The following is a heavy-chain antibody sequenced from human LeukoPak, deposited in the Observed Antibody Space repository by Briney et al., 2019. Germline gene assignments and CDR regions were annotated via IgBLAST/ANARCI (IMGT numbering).Heavy chain of an antibody. CDR1: GGSISSYY. D-gene: IGHD6-13*01. J-gene: IGHJ5*02. Sequence: PSETLSLTCTVSGGSISSYYWGWIRQPPGQGLEWIGSIYYSGSTYYNPSLKSRVTISVDTSKNQFSLKLSSVTAADTAVYYCARDHSAAGTRSWFDPWGQGTLVTVSS. CDR2: IYYSGST. CDR3: ARDHSAAGTRSWFDP. V-gene: IGHV4-39*07.